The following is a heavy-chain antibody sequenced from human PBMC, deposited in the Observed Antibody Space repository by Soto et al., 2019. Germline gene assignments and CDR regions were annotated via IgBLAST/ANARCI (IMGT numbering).Heavy chain of an antibody. CDR3: ARDRIAGSKYYYGMDV. CDR1: GGTFSSYA. D-gene: IGHD6-13*01. V-gene: IGHV1-69*01. J-gene: IGHJ6*02. CDR2: IIPIFGTE. Sequence: QVQLVQSGAEVKKPGSSVRDSCKASGGTFSSYAISWVRQAPGQGLEWMGGIIPIFGTENYAQKFQGRVTITADESTSTAYMELSSLRSEDTAVYYCARDRIAGSKYYYGMDVWGQGTTVTVSS.